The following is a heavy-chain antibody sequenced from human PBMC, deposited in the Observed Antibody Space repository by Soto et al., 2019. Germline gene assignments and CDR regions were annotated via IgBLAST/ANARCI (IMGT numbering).Heavy chain of an antibody. CDR2: VLPILGTT. Sequence: QVHLVQSGAEVQKPGSSVKVSCKDSGGSFTRNAISWVRQAPGQGLEWMGTVLPILGTTNYAQKFKGRVTMTADESTSTAYMELTSLRSEDTAVYYCARDRALIGFDHWGQGSLVTVSS. CDR3: ARDRALIGFDH. V-gene: IGHV1-69*18. J-gene: IGHJ4*02. D-gene: IGHD3-16*01. CDR1: GGSFTRNA.